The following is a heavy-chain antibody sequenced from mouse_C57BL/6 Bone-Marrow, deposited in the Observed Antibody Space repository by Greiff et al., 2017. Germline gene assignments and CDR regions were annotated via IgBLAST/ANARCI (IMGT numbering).Heavy chain of an antibody. CDR1: GYTFTSYW. D-gene: IGHD1-1*01. V-gene: IGHV1-59*01. CDR3: ARDYYGSSSYYAMDY. Sequence: QVQLQQPGAELVRPGTSVKLSCKASGYTFTSYWMHWVKQRPGQGLEWIGVIDPSDSYTNYNQKFKGKATLTVDTSSSTAYMQLSSLTSEDSAVYYCARDYYGSSSYYAMDYWGQGTSVTVSS. CDR2: IDPSDSYT. J-gene: IGHJ4*01.